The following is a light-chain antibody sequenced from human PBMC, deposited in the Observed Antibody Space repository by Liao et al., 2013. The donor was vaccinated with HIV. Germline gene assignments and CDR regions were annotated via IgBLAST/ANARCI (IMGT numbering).Light chain of an antibody. CDR1: SIGSKS. CDR3: QAWDTSTVV. Sequence: SYELTQPPSVSVAPGETATITCGGDSIGSKSVHWYQQKPGQAPVLVIYQDSKRPSGIPERFSGSNSGNTATLTISGTQGMDEADYYCQAWDTSTVVFGGGTKLTVL. CDR2: QDS. J-gene: IGLJ2*01. V-gene: IGLV3-1*01.